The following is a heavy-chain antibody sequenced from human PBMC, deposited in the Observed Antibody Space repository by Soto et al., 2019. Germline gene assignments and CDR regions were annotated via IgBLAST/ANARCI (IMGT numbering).Heavy chain of an antibody. D-gene: IGHD2-2*01. V-gene: IGHV3-49*03. CDR2: IRSKAYGGTT. Sequence: QPGGSLRLSCTASGFTFGDYAMSWFRQAPGKGLEWVGFIRSKAYGGTTEYAASVKGRFTISRDDSKSIAYLQMNSLKTEDTAVYYCTRDYCSSTSCYYGTYYYYGMDVWGQGTTVTVSS. CDR3: TRDYCSSTSCYYGTYYYYGMDV. CDR1: GFTFGDYA. J-gene: IGHJ6*02.